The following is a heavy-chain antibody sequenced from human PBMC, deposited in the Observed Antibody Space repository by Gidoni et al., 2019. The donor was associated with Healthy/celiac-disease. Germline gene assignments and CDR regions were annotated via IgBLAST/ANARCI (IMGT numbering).Heavy chain of an antibody. Sequence: EVQLVESGGGLVQPGGSLRLSCAASGFTFSSYSMNWVRQAPGKGLEWVSYISSSSSTIYYADSVKGRFTISRDNAKNSLYLQMNSLRAEDTAVYYCARDGHCGGDCYSELFDYWGQGTLVTVSS. J-gene: IGHJ4*02. V-gene: IGHV3-48*01. CDR1: GFTFSSYS. D-gene: IGHD2-21*02. CDR2: ISSSSSTI. CDR3: ARDGHCGGDCYSELFDY.